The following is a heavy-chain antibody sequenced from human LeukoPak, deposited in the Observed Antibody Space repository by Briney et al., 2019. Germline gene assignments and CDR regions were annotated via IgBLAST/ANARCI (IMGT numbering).Heavy chain of an antibody. CDR1: GYSISSGYY. D-gene: IGHD1-26*01. J-gene: IGHJ4*02. Sequence: SETLSLTCTVSGYSISSGYYWGWIRQPPGKGLEWIGSIYHSGSTYYNPSLKSRVTISVDMSRNQFSLRLSSVTAADTAVYYCARGGRLVEYYFDYWGQGTLVTVSS. V-gene: IGHV4-38-2*02. CDR3: ARGGRLVEYYFDY. CDR2: IYHSGST.